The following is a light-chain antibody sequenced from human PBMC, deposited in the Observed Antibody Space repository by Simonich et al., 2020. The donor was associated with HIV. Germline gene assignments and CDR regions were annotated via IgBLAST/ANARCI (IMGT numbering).Light chain of an antibody. V-gene: IGLV2-14*03. CDR3: TSYTSSSTHVV. CDR1: SSDVGGYYY. J-gene: IGLJ2*01. Sequence: QSALTQPRSVSGSPVQSGTISCTETSSDVGGYYYVSWNQQHPGKPPKLMIYDVSNRPSGVSNRFSGSKSVNTASLTISGLQDEDEADYYCTSYTSSSTHVVFGGGTKVTVL. CDR2: DVS.